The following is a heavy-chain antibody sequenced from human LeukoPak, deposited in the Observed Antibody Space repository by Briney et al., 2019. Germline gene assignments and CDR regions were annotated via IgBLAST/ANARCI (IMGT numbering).Heavy chain of an antibody. CDR3: AKSSPFRNGYPLFYFDY. CDR1: GFTFSSYG. V-gene: IGHV3-30*18. Sequence: QSGGSLRLSCAASGFTFSSYGMHWVRQAPGKGLEWVAVISYDGSNKYYADSVKGRFTISRDNSKNTLYLQMNSLRAEDTAVYYCAKSSPFRNGYPLFYFDYWGQGTLVTVSS. D-gene: IGHD6-25*01. J-gene: IGHJ4*02. CDR2: ISYDGSNK.